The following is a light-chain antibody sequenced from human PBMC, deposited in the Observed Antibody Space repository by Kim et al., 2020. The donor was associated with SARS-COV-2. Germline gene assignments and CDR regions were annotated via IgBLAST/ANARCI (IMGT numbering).Light chain of an antibody. J-gene: IGLJ2*01. CDR1: SSDVGGYNY. V-gene: IGLV2-14*03. CDR3: SSYTSIATVV. CDR2: DVS. Sequence: GQSITISGTGNSSDVGGYNYVSWYQQHPGEVPKRMIYDVSKRPSGVSKRFSGSKSGNTASLTISGLQAEDEADYCCSSYTSIATVVFGGGTQLTVL.